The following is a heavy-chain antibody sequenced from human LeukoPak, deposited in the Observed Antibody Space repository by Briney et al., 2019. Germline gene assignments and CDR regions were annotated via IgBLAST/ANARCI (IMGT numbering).Heavy chain of an antibody. V-gene: IGHV3-30*18. CDR3: AKGLGAYGTRGSGMDV. J-gene: IGHJ6*02. CDR2: ITYEGSNK. CDR1: GFTFSSYG. D-gene: IGHD5-12*01. Sequence: GRSLRLSCAASGFTFSSYGMHWVRQAPGKGLEWVAVITYEGSNKFYADSVKGRFSISRDNAKNTLYLQLNSLRAEETAVYYCAKGLGAYGTRGSGMDVWGQGTTVTVSS.